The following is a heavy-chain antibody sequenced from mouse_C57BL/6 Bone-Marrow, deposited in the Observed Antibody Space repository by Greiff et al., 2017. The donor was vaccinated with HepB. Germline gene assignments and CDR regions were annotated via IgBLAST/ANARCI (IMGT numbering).Heavy chain of an antibody. CDR3: TTPSTIVTTTGNWYFDV. D-gene: IGHD2-5*01. Sequence: EVQLQQSGAELVRPGASVKLSCTASGFNIKDDYMHWVKQRPEQGLEWIGWIDPENGDTEYASKFQGKATITADTSSNTAYLQLSSLTSEDTAVYYCTTPSTIVTTTGNWYFDVWGTGTTVTVSS. J-gene: IGHJ1*03. CDR2: IDPENGDT. CDR1: GFNIKDDY. V-gene: IGHV14-4*01.